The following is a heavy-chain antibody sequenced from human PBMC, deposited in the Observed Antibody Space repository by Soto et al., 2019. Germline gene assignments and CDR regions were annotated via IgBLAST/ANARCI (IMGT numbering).Heavy chain of an antibody. Sequence: EVQLVESGGGLVQPGGSLRLSCAASGFTFSSYWMSWVRQAPGKGLGWVANIKQDGSEKYYVDSVKGRFTISRDNAKNSLYLQMNSLRAEDTAVYYCARDYGDYINDYWGQGTLVTVSS. V-gene: IGHV3-7*01. CDR1: GFTFSSYW. J-gene: IGHJ4*02. D-gene: IGHD4-17*01. CDR3: ARDYGDYINDY. CDR2: IKQDGSEK.